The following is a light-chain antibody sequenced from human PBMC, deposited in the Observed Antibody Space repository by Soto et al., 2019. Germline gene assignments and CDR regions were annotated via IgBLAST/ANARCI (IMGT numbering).Light chain of an antibody. Sequence: QSALTQPSSASGSPGQSVTISCTGTSSDVGAYNYVSWYQQYPGKAPKLMIYEVSKRPSGVPDRFSGSKSGKTASLTVSGLQPEDEADYYCTSYAGGNIWVFGGGTKLTVL. CDR1: SSDVGAYNY. CDR3: TSYAGGNIWV. J-gene: IGLJ3*02. CDR2: EVS. V-gene: IGLV2-8*01.